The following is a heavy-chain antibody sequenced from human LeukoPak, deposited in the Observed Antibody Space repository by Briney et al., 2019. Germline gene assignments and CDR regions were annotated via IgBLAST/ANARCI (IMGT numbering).Heavy chain of an antibody. CDR1: GYIFTNYW. CDR2: IHPGDSDT. J-gene: IGHJ6*02. CDR3: ARRLDYFYYGMDV. D-gene: IGHD6-19*01. Sequence: GESLKISCKASGYIFTNYWIGWVRQMPGKGLEWMGIIHPGDSDTRYSPSFQGQVTISADKSISTAYLQWSSLKASDTAMYFCARRLDYFYYGMDVWGQGTTVTVSS. V-gene: IGHV5-51*01.